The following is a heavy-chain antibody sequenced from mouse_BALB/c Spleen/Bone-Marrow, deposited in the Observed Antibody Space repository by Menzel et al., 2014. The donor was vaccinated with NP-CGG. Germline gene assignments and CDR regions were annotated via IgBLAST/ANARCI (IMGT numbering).Heavy chain of an antibody. Sequence: EVKLVESGGDLVKPGGSLKLSCAASGFTFSSYGMSWVRQTPDKRPEWIGLVSSGGSYTYYPDSVKGRFTISRDNAKNTLYLQMSSLKSEDTAMYYCARHRDAMDYWGQGTSVTVSS. J-gene: IGHJ4*01. CDR2: VSSGGSYT. CDR3: ARHRDAMDY. D-gene: IGHD3-3*01. CDR1: GFTFSSYG. V-gene: IGHV5-6*01.